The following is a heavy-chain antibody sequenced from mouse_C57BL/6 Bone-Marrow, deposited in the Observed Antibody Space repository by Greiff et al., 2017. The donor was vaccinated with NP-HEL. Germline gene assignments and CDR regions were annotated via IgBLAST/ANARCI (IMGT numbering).Heavy chain of an antibody. CDR2: INPSTGGT. CDR1: GYSFTGYY. V-gene: IGHV1-43*01. D-gene: IGHD1-1*01. J-gene: IGHJ2*01. CDR3: ARPIYYYGSYYFDY. Sequence: VQLQQSGPELVKPGASVKISCKASGYSFTGYYMHWVKQSSEKSLEWIGEINPSTGGTSYNQKFKGKATLTVDKSSSTAYMQLKSLTSEDSAVYYCARPIYYYGSYYFDYWGQGTTLTVSS.